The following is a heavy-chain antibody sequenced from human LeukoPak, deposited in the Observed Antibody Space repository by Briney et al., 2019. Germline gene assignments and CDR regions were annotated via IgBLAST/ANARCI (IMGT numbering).Heavy chain of an antibody. D-gene: IGHD2-8*02. V-gene: IGHV3-53*01. CDR2: IYSGGST. J-gene: IGHJ4*02. CDR3: ASGGKYCTGGACYGD. CDR1: GFIVSSDY. Sequence: PGGSLRLSCAASGFIVSSDYISWVRQPPGKGLEWVSVIYSGGSTFYADSVKGRFTISRDNSKNTVYLQMNSLRAEDTAVSYCASGGKYCTGGACYGDWGQGTLVTVSS.